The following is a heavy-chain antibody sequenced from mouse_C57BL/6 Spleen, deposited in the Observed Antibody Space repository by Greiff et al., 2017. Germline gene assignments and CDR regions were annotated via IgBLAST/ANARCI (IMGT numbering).Heavy chain of an antibody. CDR3: APSTVVAYYYAMDY. Sequence: VKLQESGPELVKPGASVKISCKASGYAFSSSWMNWVKQRPGKGLEWIGRIYPGDGDTNYNGKFKGKATLTADKSSSTAYMQLSSLTSEDSAVYFCAPSTVVAYYYAMDYWGQGTSVTVSS. CDR1: GYAFSSSW. CDR2: IYPGDGDT. J-gene: IGHJ4*01. D-gene: IGHD1-1*01. V-gene: IGHV1-82*01.